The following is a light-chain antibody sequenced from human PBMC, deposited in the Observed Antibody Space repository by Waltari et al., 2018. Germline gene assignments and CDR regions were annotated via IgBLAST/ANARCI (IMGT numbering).Light chain of an antibody. J-gene: IGLJ2*01. Sequence: QSVLTQPASASGTPGPRVTISCSGSNSNVGGNTVNWYQQFPGTAPKLLIYIDNLRPSGIPDRFSGSKSGTSASLVISGLQSEDEADYYCAVWDDSLNGPVFGGGTKLTVL. CDR1: NSNVGGNT. CDR3: AVWDDSLNGPV. CDR2: IDN. V-gene: IGLV1-44*01.